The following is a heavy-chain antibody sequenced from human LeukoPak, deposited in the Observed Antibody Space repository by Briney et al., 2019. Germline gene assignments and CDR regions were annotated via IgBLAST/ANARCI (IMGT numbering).Heavy chain of an antibody. CDR3: ARDHLYGSGSYYNPYWFDP. J-gene: IGHJ5*02. D-gene: IGHD3-10*01. CDR1: GFTFSSYS. CDR2: ISSSSSYI. V-gene: IGHV3-21*01. Sequence: GGSLRLSCAASGFTFSSYSMNWVRQAPGKGLEWVSSISSSSSYIYYADSVKGRFTISRDNAKNSLYLQMNSLRAGDTAVYYCARDHLYGSGSYYNPYWFDPWGQGTLVTVSS.